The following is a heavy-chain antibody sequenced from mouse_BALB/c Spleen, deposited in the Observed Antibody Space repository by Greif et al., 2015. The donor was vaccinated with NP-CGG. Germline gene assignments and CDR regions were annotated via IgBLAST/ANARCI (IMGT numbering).Heavy chain of an antibody. CDR1: GYAFSSSW. Sequence: VQLQQSGPELVKPGASVKISCKASGYAFSSSWMNWVKQRPGQGLEWIGRIYPGVGDTNYNGKFKGKATLTADKSSSTAYMQLSSLTSVDSAVYFCARKGEYGNYGAMDYWGQGTSVTVSS. D-gene: IGHD2-10*02. CDR2: IYPGVGDT. V-gene: IGHV1-82*01. CDR3: ARKGEYGNYGAMDY. J-gene: IGHJ4*01.